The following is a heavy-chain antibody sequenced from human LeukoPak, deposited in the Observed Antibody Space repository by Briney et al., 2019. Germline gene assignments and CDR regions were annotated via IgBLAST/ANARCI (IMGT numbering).Heavy chain of an antibody. CDR3: ARFYKNYYYYYMDV. D-gene: IGHD1-1*01. CDR2: ISTSGST. J-gene: IGHJ6*03. Sequence: SETLSLTCTVSGGSMSSYYWSWVRQPPGKGLEWIGYISTSGSTSYNPSLKSRLIISGDTSKNQFSLNLSSVTAADTAVYYCARFYKNYYYYYMDVWGKGTTVTVYS. V-gene: IGHV4-4*09. CDR1: GGSMSSYY.